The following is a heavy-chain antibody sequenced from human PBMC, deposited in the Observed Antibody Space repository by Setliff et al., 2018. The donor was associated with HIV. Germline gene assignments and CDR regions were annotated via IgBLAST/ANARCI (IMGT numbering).Heavy chain of an antibody. D-gene: IGHD3-22*01. CDR2: IKPSGGWT. CDR1: GYTFTGYY. J-gene: IGHJ4*02. CDR3: ARDWEFLDYYDSSGHPEYFFDY. V-gene: IGHV1-46*01. Sequence: GASVKVSCKASGYTFTGYYMHWLRQAPGQGLEWMGVIKPSGGWTSYARNFQGRVTMTRDTATSTVYMELSSLRSEDTAVYYCARDWEFLDYYDSSGHPEYFFDYWGQGTLVTVSS.